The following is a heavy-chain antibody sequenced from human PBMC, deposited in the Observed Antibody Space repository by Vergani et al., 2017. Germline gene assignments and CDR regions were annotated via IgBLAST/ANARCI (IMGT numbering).Heavy chain of an antibody. CDR1: FDSIRNLY. V-gene: IGHV4-59*11. CDR3: ARGRFSYRYYYYMDV. D-gene: IGHD3-16*02. J-gene: IGHJ6*03. CDR2: IHYSENT. Sequence: QVQLQESGPGLVKSSETLSLTCSVSFDSIRNLYCNWIRQPPGKGLEWIGSIHYSENTNYNPSLKTRVTISVDTSKNQFSLTLTSVTAADTAVYYCARGRFSYRYYYYMDVWGKGTTVTVSS.